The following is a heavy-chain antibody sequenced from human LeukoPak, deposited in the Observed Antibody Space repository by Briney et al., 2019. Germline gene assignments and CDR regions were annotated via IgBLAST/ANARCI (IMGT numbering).Heavy chain of an antibody. CDR1: GFTFSSYA. V-gene: IGHV3-23*01. D-gene: IGHD2-2*01. Sequence: GGSLRLSCAASGFTFSSYAMSWVRQAPGKGLEWVSAISGSGGSTYYADSVKGRFTISRDNSKVTLYLQMNSLRAEDTAVYYCAKGYCSSTSCYARFDPWGQGTLVTVSS. CDR2: ISGSGGST. CDR3: AKGYCSSTSCYARFDP. J-gene: IGHJ5*02.